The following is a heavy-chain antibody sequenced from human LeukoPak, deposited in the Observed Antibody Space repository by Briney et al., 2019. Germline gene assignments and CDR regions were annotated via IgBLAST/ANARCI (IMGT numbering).Heavy chain of an antibody. CDR2: IYSGGST. Sequence: PGGSLRLSCAASGFTVSSNYMSWVRQAPGKGLEWVSVIYSGGSTYYADSVKGRFTISRDNSKNTLYLQMNSLRAEDTAVYYCASRGCLIDFDYWGQGTLVTVSS. D-gene: IGHD2-15*01. CDR1: GFTVSSNY. V-gene: IGHV3-53*01. CDR3: ASRGCLIDFDY. J-gene: IGHJ4*02.